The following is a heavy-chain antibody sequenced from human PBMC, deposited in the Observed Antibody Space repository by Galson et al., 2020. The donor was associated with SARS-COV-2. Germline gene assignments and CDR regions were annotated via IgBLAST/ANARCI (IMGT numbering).Heavy chain of an antibody. Sequence: ASVKVSCKASGYTFTGYYMHWMRQAPGQGLEWMGWINPNSGGTKFAQKSQGRVTMTRDTSISTVYMELNRLTSDDTAKYYCARVSSNLYDIFDYWGQGTLVTVSS. CDR1: GYTFTGYY. J-gene: IGHJ4*02. CDR3: ARVSSNLYDIFDY. D-gene: IGHD1-1*01. V-gene: IGHV1-2*02. CDR2: INPNSGGT.